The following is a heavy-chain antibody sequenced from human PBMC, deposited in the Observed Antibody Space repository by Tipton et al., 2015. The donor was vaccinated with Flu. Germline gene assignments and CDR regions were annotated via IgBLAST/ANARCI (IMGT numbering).Heavy chain of an antibody. J-gene: IGHJ6*03. CDR3: ARDKAGFAGRRNYYYMDV. D-gene: IGHD1-26*01. Sequence: SLRLSCAASGFTFSSYGMHWVRQAPGKGLEWVAVIWYDGSNKYYADSVKGRFTISRDNSKNTLYLQMNSLRAEDTAVYYCARDKAGFAGRRNYYYMDVWGKGTTVTVSS. V-gene: IGHV3-33*01. CDR2: IWYDGSNK. CDR1: GFTFSSYG.